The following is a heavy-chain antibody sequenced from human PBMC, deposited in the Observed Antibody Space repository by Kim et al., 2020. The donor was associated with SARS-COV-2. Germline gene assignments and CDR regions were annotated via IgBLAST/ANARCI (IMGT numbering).Heavy chain of an antibody. Sequence: GGSLRLSCAASGFTFGSYAMSWVRQAPGKGLEWVSTIRGCGSWVVYGDSVKGRFTISRDNSKNTLYLQMNNLRAEDTALYFCAKHQYTYGYDAFDIWGRG. CDR1: GFTFGSYA. J-gene: IGHJ3*02. CDR3: AKHQYTYGYDAFDI. CDR2: IRGCGSWV. V-gene: IGHV3-23*01. D-gene: IGHD5-18*01.